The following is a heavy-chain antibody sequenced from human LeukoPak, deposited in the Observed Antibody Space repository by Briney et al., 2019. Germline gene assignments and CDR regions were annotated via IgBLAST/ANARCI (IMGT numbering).Heavy chain of an antibody. Sequence: GASVKVSCKASGYTLTGYYMHWVRQAPGQGLEWMGWISAYNGNTNYAQKLQGRVTMTTDTSTSTAYMELRSLRSDDTAVYYCARALLGYCSGGSCYAYYYYGMDVWGQGTTVTVSS. V-gene: IGHV1-18*04. CDR3: ARALLGYCSGGSCYAYYYYGMDV. CDR1: GYTLTGYY. CDR2: ISAYNGNT. D-gene: IGHD2-15*01. J-gene: IGHJ6*02.